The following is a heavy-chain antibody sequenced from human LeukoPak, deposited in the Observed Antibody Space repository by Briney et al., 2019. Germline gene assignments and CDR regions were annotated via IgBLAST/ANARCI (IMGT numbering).Heavy chain of an antibody. D-gene: IGHD3-3*01. CDR2: IYTSGST. CDR1: GGSISSGSYY. Sequence: PSQTLSLTCTVSGGSISSGSYYWSWIRQPAEKGLEWIGRIYTSGSTNYNPSLKSRVTISVDTSKNQFSLKLSSVTAADTAVYYCARGDFWSGYYFYWGQGTLVTVSS. V-gene: IGHV4-61*02. CDR3: ARGDFWSGYYFY. J-gene: IGHJ4*02.